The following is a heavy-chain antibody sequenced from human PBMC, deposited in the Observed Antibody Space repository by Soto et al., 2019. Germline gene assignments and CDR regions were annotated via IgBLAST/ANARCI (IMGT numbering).Heavy chain of an antibody. CDR1: GYTFTSYY. V-gene: IGHV1-46*03. CDR3: ASVAAAGPTKDYYMDV. CDR2: INPSGGST. J-gene: IGHJ6*03. Sequence: ASVKVSCKASGYTFTSYYMHWVRQAPGQGLEWMGIINPSGGSTSYAQKFQGRVTMTRDTSTSTVYMELSSLRSEDTAVYYCASVAAAGPTKDYYMDVWGKGTTVTVSS. D-gene: IGHD6-13*01.